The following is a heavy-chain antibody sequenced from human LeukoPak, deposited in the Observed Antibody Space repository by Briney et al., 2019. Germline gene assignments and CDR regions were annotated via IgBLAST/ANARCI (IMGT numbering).Heavy chain of an antibody. Sequence: SETLSLTCTVSGGSISSSSYYWGWIRQPPGKGLEWIGSIYYSGSTNYNPSLKSRVTISVDTSKNQFSLKLSSVTAADTAVYYCARASAMSRGFGTFDYWGQGTLVTVSS. CDR2: IYYSGST. J-gene: IGHJ4*02. CDR1: GGSISSSSYY. D-gene: IGHD3/OR15-3a*01. CDR3: ARASAMSRGFGTFDY. V-gene: IGHV4-39*07.